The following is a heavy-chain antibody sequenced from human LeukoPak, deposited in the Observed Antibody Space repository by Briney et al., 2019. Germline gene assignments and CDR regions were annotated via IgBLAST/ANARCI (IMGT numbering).Heavy chain of an antibody. V-gene: IGHV1-46*01. J-gene: IGHJ5*02. CDR2: INPSGGST. CDR3: AREIVVVVTRQTWFDP. Sequence: ASVKVSCKASGYTLTSYYMHWVRQAPGQGLEWMGIINPSGGSTSYAQKFQGRVTMTRDTSKSTVYMELSSLRSEDTAVYYRAREIVVVVTRQTWFDPWGQGTLVTVSS. CDR1: GYTLTSYY. D-gene: IGHD2-15*01.